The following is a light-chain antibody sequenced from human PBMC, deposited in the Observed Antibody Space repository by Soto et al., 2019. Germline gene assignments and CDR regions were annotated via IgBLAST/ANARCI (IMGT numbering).Light chain of an antibody. CDR2: GNS. V-gene: IGLV1-40*01. CDR1: SSNIGAGYD. J-gene: IGLJ2*01. CDR3: QSYDSSLSGVV. Sequence: QSVLTQPPSVSGAPGQRVTISCTGSSSNIGAGYDVHWYQQLPGTAPKLLIYGNSNRTSGVPDRFSGYKSGNSASLAITGLQAEDAADYYCQSYDSSLSGVVFGGGTQQTVL.